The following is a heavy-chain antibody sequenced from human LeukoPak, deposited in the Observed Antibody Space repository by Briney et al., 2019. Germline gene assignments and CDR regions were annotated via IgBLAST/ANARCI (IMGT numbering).Heavy chain of an antibody. J-gene: IGHJ4*02. V-gene: IGHV3-23*01. CDR3: AKHGYCSGISCFFDF. CDR1: GFTFSSYA. CDR2: ISGSGSYT. Sequence: GGSLRLSCAASGFTFSSYAMSWARQAPGKGLEWVSGISGSGSYTFYTDSVKGRFTISRDSSKNTLYLQMNSLRAEDTALYYCAKHGYCSGISCFFDFWGQGTLVTVSS. D-gene: IGHD2-2*03.